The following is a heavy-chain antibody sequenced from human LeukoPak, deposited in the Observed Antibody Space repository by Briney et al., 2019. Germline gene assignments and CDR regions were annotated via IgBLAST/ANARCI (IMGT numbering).Heavy chain of an antibody. Sequence: ASVKVSCKASRYTFTGYYMHWVRQAPGQGLEWMGWINPNSGGTNYAQKFQGRVTMTRDTSISTAYMELSRLRSDDTAVYYCARDFEYSSSSGIGDYWGQGTLVTVSS. J-gene: IGHJ4*02. D-gene: IGHD6-6*01. CDR2: INPNSGGT. CDR3: ARDFEYSSSSGIGDY. V-gene: IGHV1-2*02. CDR1: RYTFTGYY.